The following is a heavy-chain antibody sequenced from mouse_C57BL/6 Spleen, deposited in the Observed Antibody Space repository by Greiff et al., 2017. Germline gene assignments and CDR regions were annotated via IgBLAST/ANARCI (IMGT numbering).Heavy chain of an antibody. D-gene: IGHD1-1*01. CDR2: IDPSESEN. J-gene: IGHJ3*01. CDR3: AREGDGSGRFAY. V-gene: IGHV1-52*01. Sequence: VQLQQSGAELVRPGSSVKLSCKASGYTFTSYWMHWVKQRPIQGLEWIGNIDPSESENHYNQKFKDKATLTVDKSSSTAYMQLSSLTSEDSAVYYCAREGDGSGRFAYWGQGTLVTVSA. CDR1: GYTFTSYW.